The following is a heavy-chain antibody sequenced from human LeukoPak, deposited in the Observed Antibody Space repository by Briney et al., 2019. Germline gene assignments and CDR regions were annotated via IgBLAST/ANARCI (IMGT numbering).Heavy chain of an antibody. CDR3: ARERRDGYRPVDY. J-gene: IGHJ4*02. V-gene: IGHV4-34*01. Sequence: SETLSLTCAVYGGSFSGYYWSWIRQPPGKGLEWIGEINHSGSTNYNPSLKSRVTISVDTSKNQFSLKLSSVTAADTAVYYCARERRDGYRPVDYWGQGTLVTVSS. CDR1: GGSFSGYY. CDR2: INHSGST. D-gene: IGHD5-24*01.